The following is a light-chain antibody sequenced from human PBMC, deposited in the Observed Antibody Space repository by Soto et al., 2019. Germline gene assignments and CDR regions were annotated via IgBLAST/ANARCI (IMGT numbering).Light chain of an antibody. CDR1: SSDVGGYNY. CDR2: DVN. Sequence: SALTQPASVSWSPGQSITISCTGTSSDVGGYNYVSWYQQHPGKAPQLMIYDVNNRPSGVSDRFSGSKSGNTASLTISGLQAEDEADYYCSSYTSSSTLVFGGGTKLTVL. J-gene: IGLJ2*01. CDR3: SSYTSSSTLV. V-gene: IGLV2-14*01.